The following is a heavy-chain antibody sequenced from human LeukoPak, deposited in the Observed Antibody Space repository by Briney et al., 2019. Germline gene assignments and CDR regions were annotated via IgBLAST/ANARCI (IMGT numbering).Heavy chain of an antibody. CDR1: GGTFSSYA. V-gene: IGHV1-69*05. D-gene: IGHD4-17*01. J-gene: IGHJ3*02. CDR3: AKNDYGDYGGYDAFDT. CDR2: IIPIFGTA. Sequence: KVSCKASGGTFSSYAISWVRQAPGQGLEWMGGIIPIFGTANYAQKFQGRVTITTDESTSTAYMELSNVRSEDTAVYYCAKNDYGDYGGYDAFDTWGQGTMVTVSS.